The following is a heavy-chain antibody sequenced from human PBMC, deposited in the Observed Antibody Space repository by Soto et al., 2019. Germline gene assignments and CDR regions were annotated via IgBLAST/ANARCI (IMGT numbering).Heavy chain of an antibody. J-gene: IGHJ6*02. V-gene: IGHV3-48*03. D-gene: IGHD3-10*01. CDR3: ARERGSGSPDYYYYGMDV. Sequence: PGGSLRLSCAASGFTFSSYEMNWVRQAPGKGLEWVSYISSSGSTIHYADSVKGRFTISRDNAKNSLYLQMNSLRAEDTAVYYCARERGSGSPDYYYYGMDVWGQGTTVTVSS. CDR1: GFTFSSYE. CDR2: ISSSGSTI.